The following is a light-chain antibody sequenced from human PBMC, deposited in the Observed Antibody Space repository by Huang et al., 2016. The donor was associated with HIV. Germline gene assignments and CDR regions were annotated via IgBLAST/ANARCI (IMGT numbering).Light chain of an antibody. V-gene: IGKV1-33*01. Sequence: DIQMTQSPSSLSASVGDRVTITCQASQDISNYLNWYQQKPGKAPNRLIYDASHLEAGVPSRFSGSGSGTDFTFTISSLQPEDIATYYCQQYDNLPITFGQGTRLDIK. CDR3: QQYDNLPIT. J-gene: IGKJ5*01. CDR2: DAS. CDR1: QDISNY.